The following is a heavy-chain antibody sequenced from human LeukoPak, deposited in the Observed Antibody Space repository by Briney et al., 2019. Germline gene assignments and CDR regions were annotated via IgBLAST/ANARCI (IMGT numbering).Heavy chain of an antibody. J-gene: IGHJ4*02. CDR1: GGSFSGYY. CDR2: INHSGST. V-gene: IGHV4-34*01. Sequence: SETLSLTCAVYGGSFSGYYWSWIRQPPGKGLEWIGEINHSGSTNYNPSLKSRVTISVDTSKNQFSLKLSSVTAADTAVYYCARGPQYYFDYWGQGTLVASPQ. CDR3: ARGPQYYFDY.